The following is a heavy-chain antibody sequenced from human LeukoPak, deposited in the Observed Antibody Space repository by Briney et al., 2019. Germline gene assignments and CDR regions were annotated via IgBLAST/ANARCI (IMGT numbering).Heavy chain of an antibody. CDR2: FDPEDGET. Sequence: ASVKVSCKASGYTLTELSMHWVRQAPGKGLEWMGGFDPEDGETIYAQKFQGRVTMTEDTSTDTAYMELSSLRSEDTAVYYCATATYSGTLMDVWGKGTTVTISS. D-gene: IGHD1-26*01. CDR3: ATATYSGTLMDV. V-gene: IGHV1-24*01. CDR1: GYTLTELS. J-gene: IGHJ6*03.